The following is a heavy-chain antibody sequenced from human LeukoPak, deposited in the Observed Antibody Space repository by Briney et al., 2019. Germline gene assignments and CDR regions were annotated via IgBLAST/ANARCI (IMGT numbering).Heavy chain of an antibody. CDR1: GFTFSNYA. CDR3: AKYRTGTYYEGNDF. V-gene: IGHV3-23*01. D-gene: IGHD1-26*01. Sequence: GGSLRLSCAASGFTFSNYAMSWVRQAPGKGLEWVSCISASGGSTYYADSVKGRFTISRDISKNTLYLRMNSLRAGDTAVYYCAKYRTGTYYEGNDFWGQGTLVTVSS. J-gene: IGHJ4*02. CDR2: ISASGGST.